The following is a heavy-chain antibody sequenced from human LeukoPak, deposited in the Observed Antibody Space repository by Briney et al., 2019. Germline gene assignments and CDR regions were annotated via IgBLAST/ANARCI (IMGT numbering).Heavy chain of an antibody. CDR1: GGTFSSYA. J-gene: IGHJ5*02. CDR2: IIPIFGTA. CDR3: ARGQLRPSWFDP. D-gene: IGHD2-2*01. V-gene: IGHV1-69*01. Sequence: GASVKVSCKASGGTFSSYAISWVRQAPGQGLEWMGGIIPIFGTANYAQKFQGRVTITVDESTSTAYMELSSLRSEDTAVYYCARGQLRPSWFDPWGQGTLVTVSS.